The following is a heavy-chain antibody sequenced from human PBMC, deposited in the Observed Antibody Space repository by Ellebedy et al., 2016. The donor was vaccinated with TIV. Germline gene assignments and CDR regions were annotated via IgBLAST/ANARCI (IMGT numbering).Heavy chain of an antibody. CDR2: SGGLDTGT. D-gene: IGHD1-7*01. V-gene: IGHV3-23*03. CDR3: ARRGRGTVGLDN. J-gene: IGHJ4*02. CDR1: GFTFSVYA. Sequence: GGSLRLSXAASGFTFSVYAMTWVRQAPGKGLEWISLSGGLDTGTYYADSVKGRFTITRDNSKDTLYLQMNSLRAEDTAVYYCARRGRGTVGLDNWGQGTLVTVSS.